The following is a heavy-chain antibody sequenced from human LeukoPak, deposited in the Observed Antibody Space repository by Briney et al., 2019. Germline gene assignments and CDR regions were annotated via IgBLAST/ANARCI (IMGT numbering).Heavy chain of an antibody. V-gene: IGHV1-46*01. J-gene: IGHJ6*02. CDR2: INPSDDST. D-gene: IGHD2-21*02. CDR1: GYTFTTYY. CDR3: AADRGYCAGDCLDV. Sequence: GASVKVSCKASGYTFTTYYIHWVRQAPGQGLEWMGIINPSDDSTRYAKKFQGRVTMTRDMSTNTVYMEVRSLRSEDTAVYYCAADRGYCAGDCLDVWGQGTTVTVSS.